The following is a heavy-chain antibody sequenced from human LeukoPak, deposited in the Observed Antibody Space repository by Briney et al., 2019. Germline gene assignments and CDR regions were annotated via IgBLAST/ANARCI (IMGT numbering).Heavy chain of an antibody. Sequence: PGGSLRLSCAASGFNLNTYWMHWVRKTPGKGLVWVARISSDGTSKDYSDFVEGRFTISRDNAKNTLYLQMNSLRVDDTAVYYCVRVTLIREGFDLWGQGTLVTVSS. CDR1: GFNLNTYW. CDR2: ISSDGTSK. J-gene: IGHJ4*02. V-gene: IGHV3-74*01. D-gene: IGHD3-10*01. CDR3: VRVTLIREGFDL.